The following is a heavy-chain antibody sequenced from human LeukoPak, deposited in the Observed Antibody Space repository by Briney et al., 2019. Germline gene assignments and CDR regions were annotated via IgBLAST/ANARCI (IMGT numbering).Heavy chain of an antibody. CDR1: GYTFTSYA. CDR3: ARFTIFGVVLFDY. D-gene: IGHD3-3*01. V-gene: IGHV1-3*01. CDR2: INAGNGNT. Sequence: ASVKVSCKASGYTFTSYAMHWVRQAPGQRLEWMGWINAGNGNTKYSQKFQGRVTITRDTSASTAYVEVSSLRSEDTAVYYCARFTIFGVVLFDYWGQGTLVTVSS. J-gene: IGHJ4*02.